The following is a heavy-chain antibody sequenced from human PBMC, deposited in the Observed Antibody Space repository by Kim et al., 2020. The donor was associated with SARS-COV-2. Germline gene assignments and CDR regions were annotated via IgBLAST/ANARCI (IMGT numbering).Heavy chain of an antibody. D-gene: IGHD1-26*01. CDR1: GGSISNYY. Sequence: SETLSLTCTVSGGSISNYYWTWIRQPPGRTLEWIGFAHYSGTTNYNPSLKSRVTISVDTSKNQFSLKLSSVTAADTAVYYCAREKIVKERNYFGIDVWGQGTTVTVSS. CDR2: AHYSGTT. CDR3: AREKIVKERNYFGIDV. V-gene: IGHV4-59*13. J-gene: IGHJ6*02.